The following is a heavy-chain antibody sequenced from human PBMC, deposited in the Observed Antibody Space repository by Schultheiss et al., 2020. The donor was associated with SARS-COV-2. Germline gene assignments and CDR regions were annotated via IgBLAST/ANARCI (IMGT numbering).Heavy chain of an antibody. CDR2: ISYDGSNK. J-gene: IGHJ3*02. D-gene: IGHD2-21*01. CDR1: GFNFSSYA. Sequence: GGSLRLSCAASGFNFSSYAMHWVRQAPGKGLEWVAVISYDGSNKYYADSVKGRFTISRDNSKNTLYLQMNSLRAEDTAVYYCARELFDAFDIWGQGTMVTVSS. CDR3: ARELFDAFDI. V-gene: IGHV3-30-3*01.